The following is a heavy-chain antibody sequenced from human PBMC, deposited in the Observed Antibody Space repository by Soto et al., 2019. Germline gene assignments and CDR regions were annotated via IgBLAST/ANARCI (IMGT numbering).Heavy chain of an antibody. CDR2: TYYRSKWYN. J-gene: IGHJ5*02. CDR1: GDSVSSNSAA. Sequence: LTLSLTCAISGDSVSSNSAAWNWIRQSPSRGLEWLGRTYYRSKWYNDYAVSVKSRITINPDTSKNQFSLQLNSVTPEDTAVYYCARDHELFDEGWFDPWGQGTLVTVSS. D-gene: IGHD1-7*01. CDR3: ARDHELFDEGWFDP. V-gene: IGHV6-1*01.